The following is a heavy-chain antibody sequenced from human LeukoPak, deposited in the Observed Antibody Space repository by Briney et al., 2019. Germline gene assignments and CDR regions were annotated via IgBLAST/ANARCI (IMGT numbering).Heavy chain of an antibody. V-gene: IGHV3-23*01. CDR1: GFTFSTFA. D-gene: IGHD2-15*01. CDR2: IFPSGGEI. J-gene: IGHJ4*02. CDR3: AKDLGRGYCSGGSCYWNDY. Sequence: GGSLRLSCAASGFTFSTFAMIWVRQPPGKGLEWVSSIFPSGGEIHYADSVRGRFTISRDNSKSTLSLQMNSLRAEDTAVYYCAKDLGRGYCSGGSCYWNDYWGQGTLVTVSS.